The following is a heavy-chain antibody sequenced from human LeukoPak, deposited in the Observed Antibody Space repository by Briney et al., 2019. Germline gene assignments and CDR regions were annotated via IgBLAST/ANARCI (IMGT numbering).Heavy chain of an antibody. J-gene: IGHJ4*02. V-gene: IGHV3-30*18. CDR3: AKDPGYYDSSGYIFDY. CDR1: GFTSSTYA. Sequence: GGSLRLSCAASGFTSSTYAIHWVRQTPGKGLQWVAVISYDGTNKYYADSVKGRFTISRDNSKNTLYLQMNSLSAEDTAVYYCAKDPGYYDSSGYIFDYWGQGTLVTVSS. D-gene: IGHD3-22*01. CDR2: ISYDGTNK.